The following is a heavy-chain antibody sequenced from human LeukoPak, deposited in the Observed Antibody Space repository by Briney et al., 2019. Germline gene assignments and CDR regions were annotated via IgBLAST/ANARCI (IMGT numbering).Heavy chain of an antibody. J-gene: IGHJ4*02. CDR2: IYYSGST. Sequence: SETLSLTCTVSGGSISSYYWSWIRQPPGKGLEWIAYIYYSGSTNYNPSLKSRVTVSVDTSKNQFSLKLSSVTAADTAVYYCARRYGSGSSGTFDYWGQGTLVTVSS. CDR3: ARRYGSGSSGTFDY. CDR1: GGSISSYY. V-gene: IGHV4-59*01. D-gene: IGHD3-10*01.